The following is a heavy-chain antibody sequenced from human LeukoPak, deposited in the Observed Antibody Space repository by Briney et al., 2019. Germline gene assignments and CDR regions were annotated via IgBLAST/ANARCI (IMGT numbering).Heavy chain of an antibody. CDR2: INPSGGST. CDR1: GYTFTSYY. D-gene: IGHD3-22*01. J-gene: IGHJ6*03. V-gene: IGHV1-46*01. CDR3: ARDPLYYYDSSGYYLPGYMDV. Sequence: ASVKVSCKASGYTFTSYYMHWVRQAPGQGLEWMGIINPSGGSTSYAQKFQGRVTMTRDMSTSTVYMELSSLRSEDTAVYYCARDPLYYYDSSGYYLPGYMDVWGKGTTVTVSS.